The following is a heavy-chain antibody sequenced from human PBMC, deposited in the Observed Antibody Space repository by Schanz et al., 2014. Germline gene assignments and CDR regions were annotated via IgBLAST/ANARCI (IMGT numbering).Heavy chain of an antibody. CDR2: ISSMGDMT. CDR3: ARDNRYYLFDY. D-gene: IGHD3-16*02. V-gene: IGHV3-64*01. CDR1: GFTFSTST. Sequence: EVQLVESGGGLVQPGGSLRLSCAASGFTFSTSTMHWVRQAPGKGLEYVSSISSMGDMTFYGNSVKGRFTISRDNSKNTLYLQLGSLSAEDTAVYFCARDNRYYLFDYWGQGALVTVSS. J-gene: IGHJ4*02.